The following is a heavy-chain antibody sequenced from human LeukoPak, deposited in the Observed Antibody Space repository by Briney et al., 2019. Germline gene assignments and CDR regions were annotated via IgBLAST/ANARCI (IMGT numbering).Heavy chain of an antibody. CDR2: ISSSGSTI. D-gene: IGHD5-12*01. J-gene: IGHJ6*02. V-gene: IGHV3-11*01. CDR3: ARDREYSGYDSSMDV. Sequence: GGSLRLSCAASGFTFSDYYMSWIRQAPGKGLERVSYISSSGSTIYYADSVKGRFTISRDNAKNSLYLQMNSLRAEDTAVYYCARDREYSGYDSSMDVWGQGTTVTVSS. CDR1: GFTFSDYY.